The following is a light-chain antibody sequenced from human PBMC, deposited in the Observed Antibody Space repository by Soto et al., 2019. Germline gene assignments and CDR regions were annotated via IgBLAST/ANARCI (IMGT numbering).Light chain of an antibody. CDR1: QSLNSNF. J-gene: IGKJ2*01. CDR2: AAS. CDR3: QQYDTSPPRYT. Sequence: EIVLTQSPGTLSLSPGESATLSCRASQSLNSNFLAWYQQKPGQAPRLLVYAASSRATGIPDRFSGSASGTAFTLTIRRLEPEDFAVYYCQQYDTSPPRYTFGQGTKLEIK. V-gene: IGKV3-20*01.